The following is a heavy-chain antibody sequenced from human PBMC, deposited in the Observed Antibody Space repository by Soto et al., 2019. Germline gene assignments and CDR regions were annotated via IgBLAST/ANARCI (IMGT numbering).Heavy chain of an antibody. CDR3: ARGDYVWGSYSITLDY. J-gene: IGHJ4*02. D-gene: IGHD3-16*01. Sequence: ASVKVSCKASGYTFTGYYMHWVRQAPGQGLEWMGWFNPNIGGTNYAQKFQGRVTMTRDTSISTAYMELSRLRSDDKAVYYGARGDYVWGSYSITLDYWGRGTQVTVSS. CDR2: FNPNIGGT. CDR1: GYTFTGYY. V-gene: IGHV1-2*02.